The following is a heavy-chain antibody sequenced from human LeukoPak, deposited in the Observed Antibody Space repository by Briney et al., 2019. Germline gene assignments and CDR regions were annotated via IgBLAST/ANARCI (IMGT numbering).Heavy chain of an antibody. D-gene: IGHD6-6*01. CDR1: GGSINSYY. CDR3: VRVGGASSILSAFDI. J-gene: IGHJ3*02. CDR2: IYYSETI. Sequence: PSETLSLTCTVSGGSINSYYWSWIRQPPGKGLEWIGYIYYSETINYNPSLTSRVTISLDTSKNQVSLKLTSVTAAGTAVYYCVRVGGASSILSAFDIWGQGAMVTVSS. V-gene: IGHV4-59*01.